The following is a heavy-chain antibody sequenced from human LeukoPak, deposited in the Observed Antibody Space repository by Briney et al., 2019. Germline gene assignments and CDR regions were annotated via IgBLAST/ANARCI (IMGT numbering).Heavy chain of an antibody. CDR2: IDWDDDK. CDR1: GFSLRTSGMC. CDR3: ARILYSSSSGYYYMDV. V-gene: IGHV2-70*01. D-gene: IGHD6-13*01. J-gene: IGHJ6*03. Sequence: SGPALVQPTQTLTLTCTFSGFSLRTSGMCVSWIRQPPGKALEWLALIDWDDDKYYSTSLKTRLTISKDTSKNQVVLTMTNMDPVDTATYYCARILYSSSSGYYYMDVWGKGTTATVSS.